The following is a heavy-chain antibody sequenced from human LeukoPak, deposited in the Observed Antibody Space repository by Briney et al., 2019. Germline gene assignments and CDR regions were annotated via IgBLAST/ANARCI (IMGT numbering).Heavy chain of an antibody. V-gene: IGHV5-51*01. CDR2: IYPGDSDT. J-gene: IGHJ4*02. D-gene: IGHD3-22*01. CDR1: GYSFTSYW. Sequence: GESLKISCKGSGYSFTSYWIGWVRQMPGKGLEWTGIIYPGDSDTRYSPSFQGQVTISADKSISTAYLQWSSLKASDTAMYYCARRDSSGYYYVGYFDYWGQGTLVTVSS. CDR3: ARRDSSGYYYVGYFDY.